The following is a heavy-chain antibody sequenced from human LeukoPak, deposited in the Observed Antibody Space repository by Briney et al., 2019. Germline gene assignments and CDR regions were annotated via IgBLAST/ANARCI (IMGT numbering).Heavy chain of an antibody. CDR3: ARDEGILDSGYDYGVLGFDYYYGMDV. V-gene: IGHV3-73*01. D-gene: IGHD5-12*01. Sequence: PGGSLRLSCAASGFTFSGSAMHWVRQASGKGLEWVGRIRSKANSYATAYAASVKGRFTISRDDSKNTAYLQMNSLRAEDTAVYYCARDEGILDSGYDYGVLGFDYYYGMDVWGQGTTVTVSS. CDR1: GFTFSGSA. CDR2: IRSKANSYAT. J-gene: IGHJ6*02.